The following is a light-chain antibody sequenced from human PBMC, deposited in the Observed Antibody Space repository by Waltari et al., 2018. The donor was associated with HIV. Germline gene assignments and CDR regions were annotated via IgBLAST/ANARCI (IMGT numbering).Light chain of an antibody. CDR2: EVS. CDR3: CSYAGSSTRVV. V-gene: IGLV2-23*02. CDR1: SSDVGSYTL. Sequence: QSALTQPASVSGSPGQSITISCPGTSSDVGSYTLVSWYQQHPGKAPKLMIYEVSKRPSGVSNRFSGSKSGNTASLTISGLQAEDEADYYCCSYAGSSTRVVFGGGTKLTVL. J-gene: IGLJ2*01.